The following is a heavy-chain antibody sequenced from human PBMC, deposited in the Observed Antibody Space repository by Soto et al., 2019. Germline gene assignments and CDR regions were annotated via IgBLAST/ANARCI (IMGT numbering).Heavy chain of an antibody. Sequence: QVQLMQSGAEVRRPGTSMMISCTTSGYNFNTYGIIWGRQAPGQGLEWLEWISGYNGYTKYAQNFEDRVTLSTDPSTSTAFLELRNLRSGDTALYFCARDRDYSHTDADIDYWGQGTLVTVSS. V-gene: IGHV1-18*01. D-gene: IGHD3-16*01. J-gene: IGHJ4*02. CDR3: ARDRDYSHTDADIDY. CDR2: ISGYNGYT. CDR1: GYNFNTYG.